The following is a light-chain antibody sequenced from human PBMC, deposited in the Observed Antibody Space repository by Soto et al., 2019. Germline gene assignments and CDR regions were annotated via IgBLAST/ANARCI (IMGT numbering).Light chain of an antibody. CDR2: AAS. J-gene: IGKJ4*01. CDR1: QSISSY. CDR3: QQSYDTLLS. V-gene: IGKV1-39*01. Sequence: DIQMTQSPSSLSASVGDRVTITCRASQSISSYLNWYQQKPGKAPKLLIYAASSLQSGVPLRFSGSGSGTDFSLTISSLQPEDFATYYCQQSYDTLLSFGGGTKVDI.